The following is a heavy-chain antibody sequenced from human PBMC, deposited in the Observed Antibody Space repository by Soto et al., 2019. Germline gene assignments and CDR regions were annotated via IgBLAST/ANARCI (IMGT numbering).Heavy chain of an antibody. J-gene: IGHJ6*03. CDR2: INSDGSST. CDR3: ATSVGYYYYMDV. V-gene: IGHV3-74*01. Sequence: GGSLRLSCAASGFTFSSYGMHWVRQAPGKGLVWVSRINSDGSSTSYADSVKGRFTISRDNAKNTLYLQMNSLRAEDTAVYYCATSVGYYYYMDVWGKGTTVTVSS. CDR1: GFTFSSYG.